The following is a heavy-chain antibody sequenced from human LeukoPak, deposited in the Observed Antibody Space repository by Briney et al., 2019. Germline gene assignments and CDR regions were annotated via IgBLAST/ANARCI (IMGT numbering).Heavy chain of an antibody. CDR1: GGSISSGSYY. Sequence: SQTLSLTCTVSGGSISSGSYYWSWIRQPAGKGLEWIGRVYTSGSTNYNPSLKSRVTISVDTSKNQFSLKLRSVTAADTAVYYCARTRYYYNSRSYGAPYYFDYWGQGTLVTVSS. D-gene: IGHD3-10*01. CDR3: ARTRYYYNSRSYGAPYYFDY. CDR2: VYTSGST. J-gene: IGHJ4*02. V-gene: IGHV4-61*02.